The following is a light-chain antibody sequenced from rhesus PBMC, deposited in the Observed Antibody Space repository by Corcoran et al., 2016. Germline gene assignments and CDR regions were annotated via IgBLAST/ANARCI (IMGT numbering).Light chain of an antibody. CDR2: AAS. V-gene: IGKV1S12*01. J-gene: IGKJ1*01. CDR3: QHYYDNPPT. CDR1: QNIYSN. Sequence: DIQMTQSPSALSASVGDRVTISCRASQNIYSNLAWYQQKPWKAPKLLIYAASVLQTGIPSRFSGRGSGTDFTLTISSLQPEGSAAYYCQHYYDNPPTFGQGTKVEIK.